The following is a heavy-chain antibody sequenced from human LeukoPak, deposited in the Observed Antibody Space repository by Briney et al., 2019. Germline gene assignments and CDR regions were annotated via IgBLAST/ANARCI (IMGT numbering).Heavy chain of an antibody. CDR3: AREGSSSWYPIYYYYGMDV. CDR2: ISAYRGNT. V-gene: IGHV1-18*01. Sequence: GASVKVSCKASGYTFTSYGISWVRQAPGQGLEWMGWISAYRGNTNYAQKLQGRVTMTTDTSTSTAYMELRSLRSDDTAVYYCAREGSSSWYPIYYYYGMDVWGQGTTVTVSS. D-gene: IGHD6-13*01. CDR1: GYTFTSYG. J-gene: IGHJ6*02.